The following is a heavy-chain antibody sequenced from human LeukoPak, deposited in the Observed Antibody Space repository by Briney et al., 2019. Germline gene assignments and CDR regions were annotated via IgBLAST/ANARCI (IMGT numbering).Heavy chain of an antibody. J-gene: IGHJ5*02. CDR3: ARVLTFGGVIVNWFDP. Sequence: ASVKVSCKASGYTFTSYGISWVRQAPGQGLEWMGWISAYNGNTNYAQKLQGRVTMTTETSTNTAYMELRSLRSDDTAVYYCARVLTFGGVIVNWFDPWGQGTLVTVSS. D-gene: IGHD3-16*02. CDR2: ISAYNGNT. V-gene: IGHV1-18*01. CDR1: GYTFTSYG.